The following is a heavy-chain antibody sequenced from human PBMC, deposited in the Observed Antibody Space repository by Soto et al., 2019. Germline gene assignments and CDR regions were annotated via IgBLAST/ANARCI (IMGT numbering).Heavy chain of an antibody. CDR1: GGSISSSSYY. J-gene: IGHJ4*02. Sequence: SETLSLTCTVSGGSISSSSYYWGWIRQPPGKGLEWIGSIYYSGSTYYNPSLKSRVTISVDTSKNQFSLKLSSVTAADTAVYYCASYDILTGYYGWGQGTLVTVSS. CDR3: ASYDILTGYYG. CDR2: IYYSGST. V-gene: IGHV4-39*01. D-gene: IGHD3-9*01.